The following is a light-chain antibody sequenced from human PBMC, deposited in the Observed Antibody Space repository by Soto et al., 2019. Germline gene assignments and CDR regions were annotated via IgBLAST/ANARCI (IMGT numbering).Light chain of an antibody. CDR1: QSISNW. V-gene: IGKV1-5*03. J-gene: IGKJ2*01. CDR3: QQYNSYPHT. CDR2: KAS. Sequence: IQLTQFPSTLSPSVGDRVTITCRASQSISNWLAWYQQKPGKAPKLVIYKASSLKSGVPSRFSGSGSGTEFTLTISTLQPDDFATYYCQQYNSYPHTFGQGTKLEIK.